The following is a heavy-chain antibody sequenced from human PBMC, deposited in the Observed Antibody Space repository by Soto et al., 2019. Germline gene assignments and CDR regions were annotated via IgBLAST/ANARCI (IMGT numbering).Heavy chain of an antibody. CDR1: GGSFSGYY. V-gene: IGHV4-34*01. CDR3: PRGPSKRPPPYYDFRSGYFSPTGFDY. CDR2: INHSGST. D-gene: IGHD3-3*01. Sequence: SETLSLTCAVYGGSFSGYYWSWIRQPPGKGLEWIGEINHSGSTNYNPSLKSRVTISVDTSKNQFSLKLSSVTAADTAVYYCPRGPSKRPPPYYDFRSGYFSPTGFDYWGQGPMLTVYS. J-gene: IGHJ4*02.